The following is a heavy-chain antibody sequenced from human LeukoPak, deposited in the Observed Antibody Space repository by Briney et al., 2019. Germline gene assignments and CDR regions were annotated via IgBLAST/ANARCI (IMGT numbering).Heavy chain of an antibody. CDR2: IRYDGSNK. CDR3: AKDLEYYDISYYFDY. J-gene: IGHJ4*02. Sequence: GGSLRLSCAASGFTFSSYGMHWVRQAPGKGLEWVAFIRYDGSNKYYADSVKGRFTISRDNSKNTLYLQMSSLRAEDTAVYYCAKDLEYYDISYYFDYWGQGTLVTVSS. CDR1: GFTFSSYG. D-gene: IGHD3-9*01. V-gene: IGHV3-30*02.